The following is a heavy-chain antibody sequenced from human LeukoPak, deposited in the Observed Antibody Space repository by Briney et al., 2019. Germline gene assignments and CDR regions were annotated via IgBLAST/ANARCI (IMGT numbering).Heavy chain of an antibody. Sequence: PSETLSLTCTVSGGSINSYYWSWIRQPPGKGLEWIGYIYYSGSTNYNPSLKSRVTISVDTSKNQFSLKLNSVTAADTAVYYCARERFGGPSDYWGQGTLVTVSS. CDR3: ARERFGGPSDY. V-gene: IGHV4-59*01. D-gene: IGHD3-10*01. J-gene: IGHJ4*02. CDR2: IYYSGST. CDR1: GGSINSYY.